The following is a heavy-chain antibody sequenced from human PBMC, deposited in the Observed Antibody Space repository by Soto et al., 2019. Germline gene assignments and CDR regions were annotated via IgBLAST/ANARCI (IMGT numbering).Heavy chain of an antibody. D-gene: IGHD2-2*01. CDR1: GFTFSYYW. Sequence: GGSLRLSCAASGFTFSYYWMSWVRQAPWKGPEWVANIKFDGSEKQYVDSVKGRLSISRDNSRNSLFLQMNSLRAGDTAVYYCVKDGGYCSSTTCYSPRNHYFDSWGQGTLVTVSS. CDR2: IKFDGSEK. J-gene: IGHJ4*02. V-gene: IGHV3-7*03. CDR3: VKDGGYCSSTTCYSPRNHYFDS.